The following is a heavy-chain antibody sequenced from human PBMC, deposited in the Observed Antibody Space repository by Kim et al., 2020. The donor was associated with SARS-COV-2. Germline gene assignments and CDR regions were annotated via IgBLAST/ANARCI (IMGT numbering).Heavy chain of an antibody. D-gene: IGHD5-12*01. CDR1: GFTFSSYD. J-gene: IGHJ6*02. CDR2: IGTAGDT. CDR3: ARAGDGYNFPNYGMDV. Sequence: GGSLRLSCAASGFTFSSYDMHWVRQATGKGLEWVSAIGTAGDTYYPGSVKGRFTISRENAKNSLYLQMNSLRAGDTAVYYCARAGDGYNFPNYGMDVWGQGTTVTVSS. V-gene: IGHV3-13*01.